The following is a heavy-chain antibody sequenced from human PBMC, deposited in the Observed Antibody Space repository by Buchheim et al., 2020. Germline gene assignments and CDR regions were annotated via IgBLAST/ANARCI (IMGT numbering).Heavy chain of an antibody. CDR3: ARHDREYYSYYGMDV. CDR2: IYPDDSDV. D-gene: IGHD5-24*01. CDR1: GYSFTSYW. J-gene: IGHJ6*02. Sequence: EVQLVQSGAEVKKPGESLKISCKGSGYSFTSYWIGWVRQMPGKGLEWMGVIYPDDSDVTYSPSFQGQVTISADRSISTAFLQWSSLKASDTAIYYCARHDREYYSYYGMDVWGQGTT. V-gene: IGHV5-51*01.